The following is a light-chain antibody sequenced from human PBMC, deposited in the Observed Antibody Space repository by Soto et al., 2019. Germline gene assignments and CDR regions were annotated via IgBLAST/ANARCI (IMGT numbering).Light chain of an antibody. CDR2: VES. CDR1: QSVSSY. Sequence: EIVLTQSPATLSLSPGERATLSCRASQSVSSYLAWYQQKPGQAPRLLIYVESNRATGLPARFSGSGSGTDYTLPISRLEPEDFAVYYCQQRSNWPLTFGGGTKVEIK. J-gene: IGKJ4*01. V-gene: IGKV3-11*01. CDR3: QQRSNWPLT.